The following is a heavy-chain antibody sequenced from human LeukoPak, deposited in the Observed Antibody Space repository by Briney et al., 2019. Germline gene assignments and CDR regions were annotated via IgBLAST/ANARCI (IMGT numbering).Heavy chain of an antibody. D-gene: IGHD3-10*01. Sequence: SETLSLXCTVSGGSISSYYWSWIRQPPGKGLEWLGYIYYSGSTNYNPSLKSRVTISVDTSKNQFSLKLSSVTAADTAVYYCARAPLWFGELYYYFDYWGQGTLVTVSS. CDR1: GGSISSYY. CDR3: ARAPLWFGELYYYFDY. CDR2: IYYSGST. J-gene: IGHJ4*02. V-gene: IGHV4-59*01.